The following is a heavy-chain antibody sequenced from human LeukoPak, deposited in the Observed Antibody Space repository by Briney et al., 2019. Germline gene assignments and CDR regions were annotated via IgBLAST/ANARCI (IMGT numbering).Heavy chain of an antibody. J-gene: IGHJ4*02. CDR3: ARVRFGDY. CDR2: IKQGGSEK. D-gene: IGHD3-10*01. CDR1: GFTFSSYW. Sequence: GGSLRLSCAASGFTFSSYWMTWVRQAPGKGLEWVANIKQGGSEKYYMDSVKGRFTISRDNAKNSLYLQMNSLRAEDAAVYDCARVRFGDYWGQGTLVTVSS. V-gene: IGHV3-7*01.